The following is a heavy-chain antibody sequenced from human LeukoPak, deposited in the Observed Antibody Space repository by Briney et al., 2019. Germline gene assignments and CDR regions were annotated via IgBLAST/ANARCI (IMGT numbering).Heavy chain of an antibody. CDR3: AREGGGYETSGYYSTFDC. J-gene: IGHJ4*02. V-gene: IGHV1-18*01. D-gene: IGHD3-22*01. Sequence: ASVKVSCKASGYTFTSYAISWARQAPGQGLEWMGWISAYNGDKKYARNLQGRVTMTTDTSTSTAYMELRSLRSDDTAVYYCAREGGGYETSGYYSTFDCWGQGTLVTVSS. CDR1: GYTFTSYA. CDR2: ISAYNGDK.